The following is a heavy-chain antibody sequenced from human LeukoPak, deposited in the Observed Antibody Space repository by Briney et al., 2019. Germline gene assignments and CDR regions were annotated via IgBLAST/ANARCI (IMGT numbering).Heavy chain of an antibody. V-gene: IGHV3-23*01. Sequence: GGSLRLSCAASGFAFSSYAMTWVRQAPGKGLEWVSAISGSGGSTYYADSVKGQFTISRDNSKNTLYLQMNSLRAEDTAVYYCAKVGTYYSSAWSSFDYWGQGTLVTVSS. CDR2: ISGSGGST. CDR3: AKVGTYYSSAWSSFDY. CDR1: GFAFSSYA. J-gene: IGHJ4*02. D-gene: IGHD6-19*01.